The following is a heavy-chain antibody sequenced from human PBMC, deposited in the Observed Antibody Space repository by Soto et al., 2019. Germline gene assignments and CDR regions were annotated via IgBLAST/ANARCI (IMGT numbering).Heavy chain of an antibody. V-gene: IGHV3-21*01. CDR3: ARDTYSSSWYPTGLTLGWFDP. J-gene: IGHJ5*02. Sequence: EVQLVESGGGLVKTGGSLRLSCAASGFTFSSYSMNWVRQAPGKGLEWVSSISSSSSYIYYADSVKGRFTISRDNAKNSLYLQMNSLRAEDTAVYYCARDTYSSSWYPTGLTLGWFDPWGQGTLVTVSS. CDR2: ISSSSSYI. CDR1: GFTFSSYS. D-gene: IGHD6-13*01.